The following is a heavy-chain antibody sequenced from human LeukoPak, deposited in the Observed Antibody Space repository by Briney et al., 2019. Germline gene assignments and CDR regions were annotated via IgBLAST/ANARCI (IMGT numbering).Heavy chain of an antibody. Sequence: PSETLSPTCAVDGGSFVVYSWGWIRQPPGKGRDWIGEINHSGSTNYNPSLKSRVTISVDPSKNQFSLKLSSVTAADTAVYYCARVHFGPTTVTPYYFDYWGQGTLVTVSS. J-gene: IGHJ4*02. CDR3: ARVHFGPTTVTPYYFDY. V-gene: IGHV4-34*01. CDR2: INHSGST. D-gene: IGHD4-17*01. CDR1: GGSFVVYS.